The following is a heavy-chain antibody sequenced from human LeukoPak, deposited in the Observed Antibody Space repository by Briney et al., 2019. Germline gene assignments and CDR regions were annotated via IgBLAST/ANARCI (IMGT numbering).Heavy chain of an antibody. CDR2: ISSSSSTI. Sequence: PGGSLRLSCAASGFTFSSYSMNWVRQAPGKGLEWVSYISSSSSTIYYADSVKGRFTISRDNAKNSLCLQMNSLRAEDTAVYYCARDAYDSSGYYYDYYYYMDVWGKGTTVTVSS. CDR3: ARDAYDSSGYYYDYYYYMDV. V-gene: IGHV3-48*01. D-gene: IGHD3-22*01. J-gene: IGHJ6*03. CDR1: GFTFSSYS.